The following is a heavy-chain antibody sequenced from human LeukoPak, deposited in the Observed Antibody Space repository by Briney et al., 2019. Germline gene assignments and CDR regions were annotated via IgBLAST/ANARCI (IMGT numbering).Heavy chain of an antibody. CDR3: ARGRRTETIAAAGNWFDP. J-gene: IGHJ5*02. Sequence: PSETLSLTCAVYGGSFSGYYWSWIRQPPGKGLGWVGEINHSGSTNYNPSLKCRVTISVDTSKNQFSLKLSSVTAADTAVYYCARGRRTETIAAAGNWFDPWGQGTLVTVSS. CDR1: GGSFSGYY. D-gene: IGHD6-13*01. CDR2: INHSGST. V-gene: IGHV4-34*01.